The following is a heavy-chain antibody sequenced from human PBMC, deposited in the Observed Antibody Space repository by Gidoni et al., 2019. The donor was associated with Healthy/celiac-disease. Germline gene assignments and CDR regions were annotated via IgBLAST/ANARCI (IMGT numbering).Heavy chain of an antibody. CDR2: IYYSGST. CDR1: RGSISSSSYY. CDR3: ARLFVTMNAFDI. J-gene: IGHJ3*02. V-gene: IGHV4-39*01. Sequence: QLQLQESGPGLVKPSATLSLTCTVSRGSISSSSYYWGWIRQPPGKGLEGIGSIYYSGSTYYNPSLKSRVTISVDTSKNQFSLKLSSVTAADTAVYYCARLFVTMNAFDIWGQGTMVTVSS. D-gene: IGHD3-22*01.